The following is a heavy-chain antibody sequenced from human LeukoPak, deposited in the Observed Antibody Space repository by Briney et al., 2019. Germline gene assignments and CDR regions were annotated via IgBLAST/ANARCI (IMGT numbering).Heavy chain of an antibody. J-gene: IGHJ6*02. CDR3: ARDRYASRSYDMDV. D-gene: IGHD2-2*01. CDR2: VSYDGGDT. CDR1: GFTFRRYA. V-gene: IGHV3-30*04. Sequence: GGSLRLSCALSGFTFRRYAMHWVRQTPGRGLEWLAVVSYDGGDTYYADSVRGRFTISRGNSRNTVFLQMNSLRPEDTAVYYCARDRYASRSYDMDVWGQGITVAVSS.